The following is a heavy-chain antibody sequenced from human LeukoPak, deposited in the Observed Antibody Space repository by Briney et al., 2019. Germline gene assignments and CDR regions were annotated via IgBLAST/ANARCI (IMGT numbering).Heavy chain of an antibody. V-gene: IGHV1-18*01. CDR2: ISVYNGNT. CDR3: ARPRRCSSTTCTDAFDI. D-gene: IGHD2-2*01. Sequence: ASVTVSCTASGYTFTNYGISWVRQAPGQGLEWMGWISVYNGNTNYAQRLQGRVTMTTDTSTSTAYMELRSRRSDDTAVYYCARPRRCSSTTCTDAFDIWGQGTMVTVSS. J-gene: IGHJ3*02. CDR1: GYTFTNYG.